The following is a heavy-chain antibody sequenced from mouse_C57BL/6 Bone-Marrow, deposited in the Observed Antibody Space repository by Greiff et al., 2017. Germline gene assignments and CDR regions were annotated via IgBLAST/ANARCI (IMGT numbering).Heavy chain of an antibody. D-gene: IGHD2-5*01. CDR1: GYTFTSYW. CDR3: ARGAYYSNYRFAY. CDR2: IEPSDSYT. V-gene: IGHV1-69*01. J-gene: IGHJ3*01. Sequence: QVQLQQPGAELVMPGASVKLSCKASGYTFTSYWMHWVKQRPGQGLEWIGEIEPSDSYTNYNQKFKGKSTLTVDTSSSTAYMQLSSLTSEDSAVYYCARGAYYSNYRFAYWGQGTLVTVSA.